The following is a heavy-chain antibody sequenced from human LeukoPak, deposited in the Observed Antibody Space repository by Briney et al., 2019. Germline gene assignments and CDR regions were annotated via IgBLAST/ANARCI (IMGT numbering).Heavy chain of an antibody. Sequence: PSETLSLTCTVSGGSISSYYWSWIRQPPGKGLEWIGYIYYSRSTNYNPSLKSRVTISVDTSKNQFSLKLSSVTAADTAVYYCARGVVVAATHFDYWGQGTLVTVSS. D-gene: IGHD2-15*01. CDR3: ARGVVVAATHFDY. CDR2: IYYSRST. V-gene: IGHV4-59*01. CDR1: GGSISSYY. J-gene: IGHJ4*02.